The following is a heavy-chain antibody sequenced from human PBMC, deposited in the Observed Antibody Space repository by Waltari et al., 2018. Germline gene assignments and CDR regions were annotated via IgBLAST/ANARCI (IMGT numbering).Heavy chain of an antibody. V-gene: IGHV3-23*01. D-gene: IGHD6-13*01. CDR1: GFPFSGHA. CDR3: AKAVYSSSWYNWFDP. Sequence: EIYLLESGGGVVQPGGSLSLSCAASGFPFSGHAMSWVRQAPGKGLEWVSTISHSGDNTYFADSLRGRFTISRDNSKDTVYLQMNSLRPEDTALYYCAKAVYSSSWYNWFDPWGQGTLVTVSS. CDR2: ISHSGDNT. J-gene: IGHJ5*02.